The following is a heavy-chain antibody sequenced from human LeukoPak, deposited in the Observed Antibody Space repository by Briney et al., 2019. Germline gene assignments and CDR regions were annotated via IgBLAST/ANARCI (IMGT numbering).Heavy chain of an antibody. V-gene: IGHV3-9*01. Sequence: PGRSLRLSCAASGFTFDDYAMHWVRQAPGKGLEWVSGISWNSGSIGYADSVKGRFTISRDNAKNSLYLQMNSLRAEDTALYYCAKDGYGGTEPLDYWGQGTLVTVSS. J-gene: IGHJ4*02. CDR3: AKDGYGGTEPLDY. CDR2: ISWNSGSI. D-gene: IGHD4-23*01. CDR1: GFTFDDYA.